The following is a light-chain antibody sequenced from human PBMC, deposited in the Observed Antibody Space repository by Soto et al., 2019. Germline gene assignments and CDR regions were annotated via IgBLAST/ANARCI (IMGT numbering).Light chain of an antibody. V-gene: IGKV1-27*01. CDR1: QDISNH. CDR2: AAS. CDR3: QKYDSAPLT. Sequence: DIQMTQSPSSLSASVGDRVTITCRASQDISNHLAWYQQKPGKVPKLLICAASTLQSGVPSRFSGSGSGTDFTLTISSLQPEDVATYYCQKYDSAPLTFGGGTKVEIK. J-gene: IGKJ4*01.